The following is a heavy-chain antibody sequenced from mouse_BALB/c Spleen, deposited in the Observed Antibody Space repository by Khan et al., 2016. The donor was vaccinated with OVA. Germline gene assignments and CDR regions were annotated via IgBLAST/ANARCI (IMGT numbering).Heavy chain of an antibody. D-gene: IGHD2-3*01. V-gene: IGHV1-69*02. CDR3: TREGVDGYAFAY. CDR2: VYPSDSYT. Sequence: QVQLQQPGAELVRPGASVKLSCKASGYTFTNYWIYWVKQRPGQGLEWIGNVYPSDSYTNYNQKFKDKATLTVDKSSSTVYMQLSSPISDDSAFYYCTREGVDGYAFAYWGQGTLVTVSA. J-gene: IGHJ3*01. CDR1: GYTFTNYW.